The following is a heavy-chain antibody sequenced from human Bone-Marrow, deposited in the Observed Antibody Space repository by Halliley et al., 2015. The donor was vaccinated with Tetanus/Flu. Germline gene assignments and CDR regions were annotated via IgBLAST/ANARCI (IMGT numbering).Heavy chain of an antibody. CDR2: IFPGDSET. Sequence: QLVQSGAEVKKPGESLKISCKGSGYSFSDYWIGWVRQMHGQGLESMGIIFPGDSETRYGQSFQGQVTISADPSISTAFLQWSSLKASDSAIYFCARRQGIAVSDDSYSYGLDVWGQGTTVTV. CDR3: ARRQGIAVSDDSYSYGLDV. V-gene: IGHV5-51*01. J-gene: IGHJ6*02. CDR1: GYSFSDYW. D-gene: IGHD6-19*01.